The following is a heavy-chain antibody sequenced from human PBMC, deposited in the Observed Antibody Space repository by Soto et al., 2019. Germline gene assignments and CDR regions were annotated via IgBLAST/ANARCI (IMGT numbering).Heavy chain of an antibody. D-gene: IGHD3-10*01. CDR2: TYYRSKWYN. J-gene: IGHJ6*02. CDR3: ARDPWYYGSGSQTPYYYYGMDV. Sequence: QVQLQQSGPGLVKPSQTLSLTCAISGDSVSSNSAAWNWIRQSPSRGLEWLGRTYYRSKWYNDYAVSVKSRITINPDTSKNQFSLQLNSVTPEDTAVYYCARDPWYYGSGSQTPYYYYGMDVWGQGTTVTVSS. CDR1: GDSVSSNSAA. V-gene: IGHV6-1*01.